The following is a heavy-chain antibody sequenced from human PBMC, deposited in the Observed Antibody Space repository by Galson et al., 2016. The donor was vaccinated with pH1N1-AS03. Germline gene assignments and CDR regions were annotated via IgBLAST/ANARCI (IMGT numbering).Heavy chain of an antibody. Sequence: SLRLSCAASGFTFSSYAMSWVRQAPGKGLEWVSAIAGGGVTTYYADSVKGRFTISRDNSKNTLYLRINSLRAEDTAISYCAKLSLGYCAYWGQGTLVTVSS. V-gene: IGHV3-23*01. CDR1: GFTFSSYA. CDR3: AKLSLGYCAY. CDR2: IAGGGVTT. J-gene: IGHJ4*02. D-gene: IGHD2-15*01.